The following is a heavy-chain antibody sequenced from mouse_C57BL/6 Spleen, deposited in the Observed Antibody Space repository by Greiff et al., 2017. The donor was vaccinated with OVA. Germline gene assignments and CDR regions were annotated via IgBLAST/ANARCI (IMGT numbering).Heavy chain of an antibody. CDR3: ARDGGDYSKWYFDV. J-gene: IGHJ1*03. CDR2: ISDGGSYT. CDR1: GFTFSSYA. D-gene: IGHD2-5*01. V-gene: IGHV5-4*01. Sequence: EVKLMESGGGLVKPGGSLKLSCAASGFTFSSYAMSWVRQTPEKRLEWVATISDGGSYTYYPDNVKGRFTISRDNAKNNLYLQMSHLKSEDTAMYYCARDGGDYSKWYFDVWGTGTTVTVSS.